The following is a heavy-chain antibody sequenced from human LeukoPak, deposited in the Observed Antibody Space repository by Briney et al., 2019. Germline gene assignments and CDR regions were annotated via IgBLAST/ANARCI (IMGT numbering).Heavy chain of an antibody. CDR1: GFTFSDTW. D-gene: IGHD4-17*01. V-gene: IGHV3-74*01. CDR2: IRGDGSDA. Sequence: GSLRLSCAASGFTFSDTWRPWVRQVPGKGLVWVSRIRGDGSDARYAEAVKGRYTISRDNAKNTLYLQMNSLRAEDTAVYYCARVDGFYWGQGTLVTVSS. J-gene: IGHJ4*02. CDR3: ARVDGFY.